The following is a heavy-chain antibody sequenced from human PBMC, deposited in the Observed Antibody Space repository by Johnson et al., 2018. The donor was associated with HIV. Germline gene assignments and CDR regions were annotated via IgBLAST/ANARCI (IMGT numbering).Heavy chain of an antibody. D-gene: IGHD6-25*01. V-gene: IGHV3-30-3*01. CDR3: ARATDQRLDAFDV. CDR2: ISYDGSNQ. CDR1: GFTFSDYY. Sequence: QVQLVESGGGLVKPGGSLRLSCAASGFTFSDYYMSWIRQAPGKGLEWVAVISYDGSNQYYADSVKGRFNISRDNSKNTLYLQMNSLRAEDTAVYDCARATDQRLDAFDVWGQGTMVTVSS. J-gene: IGHJ3*01.